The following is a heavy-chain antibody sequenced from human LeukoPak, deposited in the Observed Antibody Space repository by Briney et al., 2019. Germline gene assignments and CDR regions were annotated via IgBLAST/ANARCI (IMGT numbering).Heavy chain of an antibody. CDR1: GFTFSSYS. J-gene: IGHJ4*02. CDR3: ARGLSGSNAY. Sequence: GGSLRPSCAASGFTFSSYSMNWVRQAPGKGLEWVSPISSSSSYIYYADSVKGRFTISRDNAKNSLYLQMNSLRAEDTAVYYCARGLSGSNAYWGQGTLVTVSS. V-gene: IGHV3-21*01. D-gene: IGHD1-26*01. CDR2: ISSSSSYI.